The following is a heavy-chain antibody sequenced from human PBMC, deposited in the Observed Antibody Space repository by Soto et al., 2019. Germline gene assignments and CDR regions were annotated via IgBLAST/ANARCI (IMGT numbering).Heavy chain of an antibody. D-gene: IGHD2-8*01. V-gene: IGHV4-59*01. CDR3: ERDRIFSELYTGGYYYCGMDV. CDR2: IDYSGST. CDR1: GGSISSYY. Sequence: QVQLQESGPGLVKPSETLSLTCTVSGGSISSYYWSWIRQPPGKGLEWIGCIDYSGSTNYNPSLRSRVTLLVDTSKNQFSLKLSSVTAADTAVYYCERDRIFSELYTGGYYYCGMDVWGQGTTVTVSS. J-gene: IGHJ6*02.